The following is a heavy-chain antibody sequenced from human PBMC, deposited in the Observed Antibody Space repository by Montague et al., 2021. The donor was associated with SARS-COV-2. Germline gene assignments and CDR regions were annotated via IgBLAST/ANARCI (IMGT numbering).Heavy chain of an antibody. D-gene: IGHD5-12*01. V-gene: IGHV4-61*02. CDR2: IYTSGST. Sequence: TLSLTCTVSGGSISSGSYYWSWIRQPAGKGLEWIGRIYTSGSTYYNPSLKSRVTISVDTSKNQFSLKLSSVTAADTAVYYCARMGWLRGWFDPWGQGTLVTVSS. CDR1: GGSISSGSYY. CDR3: ARMGWLRGWFDP. J-gene: IGHJ5*02.